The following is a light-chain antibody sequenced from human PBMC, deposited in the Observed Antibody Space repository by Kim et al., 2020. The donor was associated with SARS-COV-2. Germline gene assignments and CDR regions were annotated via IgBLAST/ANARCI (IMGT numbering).Light chain of an antibody. CDR3: SAWDSSLSAWV. J-gene: IGLJ3*02. CDR2: RDN. CDR1: INHVGNQG. V-gene: IGLV10-54*01. Sequence: QTATLAWTGNINHVGNQGAAWLQQHQGHPPKLLFYRDNNRPSGISARFSASRSGSTASLTITGLQPEDEADYYCSAWDSSLSAWVFGGGTQLTVL.